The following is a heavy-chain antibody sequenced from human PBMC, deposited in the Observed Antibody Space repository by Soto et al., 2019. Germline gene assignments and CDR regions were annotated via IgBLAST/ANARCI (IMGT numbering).Heavy chain of an antibody. CDR3: ASGYCSSTSCYTEYYYYGMDA. CDR1: GGTFSSYA. D-gene: IGHD2-2*02. V-gene: IGHV1-69*13. Sequence: SVKVSCKASGGTFSSYAISWVRQAPGQGLEWMGGIIPIFGTANYAQKFQGRVTITADESTSTAYMELSSLRSEDTAVYYCASGYCSSTSCYTEYYYYGMDAWGQGTTVTVSS. J-gene: IGHJ6*02. CDR2: IIPIFGTA.